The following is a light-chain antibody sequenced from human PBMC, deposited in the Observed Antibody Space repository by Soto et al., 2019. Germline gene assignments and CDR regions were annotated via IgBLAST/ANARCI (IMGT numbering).Light chain of an antibody. CDR2: ESS. V-gene: IGKV3-11*01. CDR1: QNVANY. CDR3: QQRSNLPPT. Sequence: EIVLTQSPATLSLSPGERATLSCRASQNVANYLDWYQQKPGQAPRLLIYESSNRATGIAARFSGSGSGTDFTLPIRSLEPADFAVYYCQQRSNLPPTFSQVTKVDIK. J-gene: IGKJ1*01.